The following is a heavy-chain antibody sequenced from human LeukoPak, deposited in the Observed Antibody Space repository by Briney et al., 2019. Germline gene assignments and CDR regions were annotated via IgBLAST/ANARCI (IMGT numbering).Heavy chain of an antibody. Sequence: PGGSLRLSCTASGFSFNTYWMSWVRQAPGKGLEWVTNINLDGSEKYYADSVKGRFTISRDNAKNSLYLQMNSLRAEDTAVYYCARDPTSYYYDSSGYFGAFDIWGQGTMVTVSS. CDR3: ARDPTSYYYDSSGYFGAFDI. CDR1: GFSFNTYW. CDR2: INLDGSEK. D-gene: IGHD3-22*01. J-gene: IGHJ3*02. V-gene: IGHV3-7*01.